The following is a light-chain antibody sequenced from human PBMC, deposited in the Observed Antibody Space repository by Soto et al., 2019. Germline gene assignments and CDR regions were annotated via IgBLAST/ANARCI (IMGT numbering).Light chain of an antibody. J-gene: IGLJ2*01. CDR3: SSHTSSSTL. CDR2: EVS. Sequence: QSVLTQPASVSGSPGQSITISCTGASTDVGGSKYISWYQQHPGKAPKLMIYEVSNRPSGVSNRFSGSKSGNTASLTISGLQAEDEADYYCSSHTSSSTLFGGGTKLTVL. V-gene: IGLV2-14*01. CDR1: STDVGGSKY.